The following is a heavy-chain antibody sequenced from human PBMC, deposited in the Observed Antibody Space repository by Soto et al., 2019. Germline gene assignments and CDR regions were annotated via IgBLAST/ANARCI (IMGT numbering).Heavy chain of an antibody. Sequence: ASVKVSCKASGYFFTTYGISGVRQAPGQGLEWMGWISPYNGNTKYAQSFQGRVTMTTDTSTYTAYMELRSRRCDDPSVDYCARDCGSDFSAPGAVFYYFGQGTVLT. CDR2: ISPYNGNT. CDR1: GYFFTTYG. V-gene: IGHV1-18*04. D-gene: IGHD2-21*02. J-gene: IGHJ4*02. CDR3: ARDCGSDFSAPGAVFYY.